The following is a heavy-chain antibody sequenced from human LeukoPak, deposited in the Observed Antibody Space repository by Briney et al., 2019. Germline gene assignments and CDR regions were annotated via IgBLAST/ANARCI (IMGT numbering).Heavy chain of an antibody. CDR2: ISSSSSYI. D-gene: IGHD3-3*01. V-gene: IGHV3-21*01. J-gene: IGHJ3*02. Sequence: GGSLRLSCAASGLTFSSYNMNWVRQAPGKGLEWVSFISSSSSYIYYADSVKGRFTIFRDNAKNSLYLQMDSLRAEDTAVYYCARSLGFWSGYVGAFDIGGEGTMVTVS. CDR1: GLTFSSYN. CDR3: ARSLGFWSGYVGAFDI.